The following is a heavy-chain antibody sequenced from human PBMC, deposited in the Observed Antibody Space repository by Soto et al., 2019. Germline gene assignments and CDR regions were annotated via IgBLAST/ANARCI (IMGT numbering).Heavy chain of an antibody. J-gene: IGHJ6*02. D-gene: IGHD3-16*01. Sequence: ASVKVSCKASGYTLTSYYMHWVRQAPGQGLEWMGIINPSGGSTSYAQKFQGRVTMTRDTSTSTVYMELSSLRSEDTAVYYCARVMITSNRYYYYGMDVWGQGTTVTVSS. CDR2: INPSGGST. V-gene: IGHV1-46*01. CDR3: ARVMITSNRYYYYGMDV. CDR1: GYTLTSYY.